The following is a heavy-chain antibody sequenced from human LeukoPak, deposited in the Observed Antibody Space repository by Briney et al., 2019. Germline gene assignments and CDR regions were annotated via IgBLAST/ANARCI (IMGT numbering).Heavy chain of an antibody. CDR2: INPSGGST. D-gene: IGHD3-9*01. CDR3: AREAISDAFDI. Sequence: ASVKVSCKASGYTFTSYYMHWVRQAPGQGLEWMGIINPSGGSTSYAQKFQGRVTMTRDTSTSTVYMELSSLRSEDTAAYYCAREAISDAFDIWGQGTMVTVSS. CDR1: GYTFTSYY. J-gene: IGHJ3*02. V-gene: IGHV1-46*01.